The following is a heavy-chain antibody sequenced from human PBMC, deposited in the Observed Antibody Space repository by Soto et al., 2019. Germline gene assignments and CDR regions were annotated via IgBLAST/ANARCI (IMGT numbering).Heavy chain of an antibody. J-gene: IGHJ6*02. CDR2: MNPNSGNT. CDR3: VKPPPSAAPGNYYYGLAV. CDR1: GYTFTSYD. D-gene: IGHD6-13*01. Sequence: ASVKVSCKASGYTFTSYDINWVRQATGQGLEWMGWMNPNSGNTGYAQKFQGRVTMTRNTSISTAYMELSSLRSEDTAVYYCVKPPPSAAPGNYYYGLAVWGQGTSVTVSS. V-gene: IGHV1-8*01.